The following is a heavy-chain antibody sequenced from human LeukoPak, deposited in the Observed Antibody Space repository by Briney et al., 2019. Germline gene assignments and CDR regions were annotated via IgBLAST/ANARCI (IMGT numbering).Heavy chain of an antibody. J-gene: IGHJ3*02. CDR2: ISYDGSNK. CDR1: GFTFSSYG. D-gene: IGHD3-22*01. CDR3: AKAGGGDSSGLDAFDI. Sequence: GGSLRLSCAASGFTFSSYGMHWVRQAPGKGLEWVAVISYDGSNKYYADSVKGRFTISRDNSKNTLYLQMNSLRAEDTAVYYCAKAGGGDSSGLDAFDIWAKGQWSPSLQ. V-gene: IGHV3-30*18.